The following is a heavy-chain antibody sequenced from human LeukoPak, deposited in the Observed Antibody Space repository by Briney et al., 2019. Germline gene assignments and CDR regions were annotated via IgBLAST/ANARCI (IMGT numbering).Heavy chain of an antibody. CDR3: AREYRIAARPVEYFQH. D-gene: IGHD6-6*01. J-gene: IGHJ1*01. CDR1: GFTFDDYA. V-gene: IGHV3-9*01. Sequence: GRSLRLSCAASGFTFDDYAMHWVRQAPGKGLEWVPGISWNSGSIGYADSVKGRFTISRDNAKNTLYLQMNSLRAEDTAVYYCAREYRIAARPVEYFQHWGQGTLVTVSS. CDR2: ISWNSGSI.